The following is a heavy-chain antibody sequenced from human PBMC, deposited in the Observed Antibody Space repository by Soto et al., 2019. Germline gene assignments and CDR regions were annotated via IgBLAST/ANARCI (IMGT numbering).Heavy chain of an antibody. Sequence: SETLSLTCAVSNFSISNGYYWSWIRQPPGKELQWLGSMYHRGIAYYNPSFEGRVTISVDTSKNQYSLSLTSVTAADTAIYYCAREAFHYYDTTGFYSDYWGRGTLVTVSS. CDR1: NFSISNGYY. CDR2: MYHRGIA. CDR3: AREAFHYYDTTGFYSDY. D-gene: IGHD3-9*01. V-gene: IGHV4-38-2*02. J-gene: IGHJ4*02.